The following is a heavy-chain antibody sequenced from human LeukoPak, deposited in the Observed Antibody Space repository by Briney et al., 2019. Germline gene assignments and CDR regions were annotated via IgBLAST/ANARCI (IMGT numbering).Heavy chain of an antibody. CDR1: GFSLSSYE. Sequence: PGGSLRLSCAVLGFSLSSYETNWGRQAPGKGLEWVSSISSSSSYIYYADSVKGRFTISRDNATNSLYLQMNSLSGEDKDVYYCASDNGDYWFDPWGQGTLVTVSS. J-gene: IGHJ5*02. V-gene: IGHV3-21*01. CDR3: ASDNGDYWFDP. CDR2: ISSSSSYI. D-gene: IGHD4-17*01.